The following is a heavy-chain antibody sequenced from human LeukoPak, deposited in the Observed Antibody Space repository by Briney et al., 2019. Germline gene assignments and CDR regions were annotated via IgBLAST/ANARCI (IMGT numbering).Heavy chain of an antibody. J-gene: IGHJ3*02. Sequence: GGSLRLSCAASGFTFSDHYMDWVRQAPGKGLEWVGRTRNKANSYTTEYAASVKGRFTISRDDSKNSLYLQMNSLKTEDTAVYYCARVTSSTTKDAFDIWGQGTMVTVSS. CDR1: GFTFSDHY. CDR2: TRNKANSYTT. V-gene: IGHV3-72*01. D-gene: IGHD1-26*01. CDR3: ARVTSSTTKDAFDI.